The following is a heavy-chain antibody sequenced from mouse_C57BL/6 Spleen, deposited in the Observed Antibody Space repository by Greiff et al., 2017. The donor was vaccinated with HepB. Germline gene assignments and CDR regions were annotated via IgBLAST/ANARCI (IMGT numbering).Heavy chain of an antibody. CDR1: GFTFSSYA. V-gene: IGHV5-4*01. J-gene: IGHJ3*01. CDR2: ISDGGSYT. CDR3: ARSLYYGSSSGFAY. Sequence: EVQLVESGGGLVKPGGSLKLSCAASGFTFSSYAMSWVRQTPEKRLEWVATISDGGSYTYYPDNVKGRFTISRDNAKNNLYLQMSHLKSEDTAMYYCARSLYYGSSSGFAYWGQGTLVTVSA. D-gene: IGHD1-1*01.